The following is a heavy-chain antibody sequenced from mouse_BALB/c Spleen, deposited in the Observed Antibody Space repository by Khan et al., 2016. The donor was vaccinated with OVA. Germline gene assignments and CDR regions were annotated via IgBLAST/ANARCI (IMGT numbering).Heavy chain of an antibody. CDR2: IDPSDSET. J-gene: IGHJ3*01. CDR3: ARGGYGTSFAY. CDR1: GYTFTSYW. V-gene: IGHV1-61*01. Sequence: QVQLKESGAELVRPGASVKLSCKASGYTFTSYWMNWVKQRPGQGLEWIGMIDPSDSETHYNQMFKDKATLTVDTSSSTAYMQLSSLTSEDSAVXYCARGGYGTSFAYWGQGTLVTVSA. D-gene: IGHD2-10*02.